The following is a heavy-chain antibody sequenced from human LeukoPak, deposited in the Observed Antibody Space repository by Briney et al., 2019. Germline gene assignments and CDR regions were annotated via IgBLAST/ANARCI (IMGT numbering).Heavy chain of an antibody. D-gene: IGHD3/OR15-3a*01. CDR1: GFTFSSYR. J-gene: IGHJ4*02. CDR3: ARDPEGKLDLHPN. Sequence: GGSLRLSCAASGFTFSSYRMNWVRQAPGKGLEWVSSISSSSSYIYYADSVSGRFTISRDNAKNSLYLQMNSLKAEDTAVYYCARDPEGKLDLHPNWGQGTLVTVSS. CDR2: ISSSSSYI. V-gene: IGHV3-21*01.